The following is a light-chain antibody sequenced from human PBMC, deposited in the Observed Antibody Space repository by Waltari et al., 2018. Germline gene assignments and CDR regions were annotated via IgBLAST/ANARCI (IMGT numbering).Light chain of an antibody. V-gene: IGLV2-23*02. J-gene: IGLJ2*01. CDR3: SSYAGSSTFVV. CDR1: TNDVGGYDL. Sequence: QSALTQPASVSGSPGQSITISCTGTTNDVGGYDLVSWYQQHPGKVPKIMIYEVSKRPAGVSGVSYRFSGSKSGNTASLTISGLQTEDEADYYCSSYAGSSTFVVFGGGTKLTVL. CDR2: EVS.